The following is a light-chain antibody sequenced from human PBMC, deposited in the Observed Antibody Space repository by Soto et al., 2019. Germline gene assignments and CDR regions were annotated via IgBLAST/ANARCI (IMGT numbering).Light chain of an antibody. CDR1: SANIGSNY. CDR2: DSD. Sequence: QSVLTQPPSVSAAPGQKVTISCSGSSANIGSNYVSWYQHLPGTAPKLVIYDSDKRPSEIPDRFHGSKSGTSATLDVTGLQTGDEADYYCGAWDSSLSVVVFGGETKLTVL. CDR3: GAWDSSLSVVV. J-gene: IGLJ2*01. V-gene: IGLV1-51*01.